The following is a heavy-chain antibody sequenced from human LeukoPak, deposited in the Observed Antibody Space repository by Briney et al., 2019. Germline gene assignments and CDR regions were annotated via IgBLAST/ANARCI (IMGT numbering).Heavy chain of an antibody. J-gene: IGHJ4*02. D-gene: IGHD6-13*01. CDR3: AKDYSSSWYGGDYFDY. Sequence: GGSLRLSCAASGFTFSSYGMHWVRQAPGKGLEWVAVISYDGSNKYYADSVKGRFTISRDNSKNTLYLQMNSLRAEDTAVYYCAKDYSSSWYGGDYFDYWGQGTLVTVSS. CDR2: ISYDGSNK. CDR1: GFTFSSYG. V-gene: IGHV3-30*18.